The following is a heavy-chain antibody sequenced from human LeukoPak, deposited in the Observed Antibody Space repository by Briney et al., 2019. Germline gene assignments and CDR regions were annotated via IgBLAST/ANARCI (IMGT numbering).Heavy chain of an antibody. J-gene: IGHJ3*02. CDR1: GFTFSRLA. CDR2: ISASGP. D-gene: IGHD6-13*01. V-gene: IGHV3-23*01. CDR3: ARRLLGQQLVIDAFDI. Sequence: GGSLRLSCAASGFTFSRLAMTWVRQAPGKGLEWVSTISASGPYYADAVRGRFTISRDNSRNTLSLQMDSLRAEDTAVYYCARRLLGQQLVIDAFDIWGQGTMVTVSS.